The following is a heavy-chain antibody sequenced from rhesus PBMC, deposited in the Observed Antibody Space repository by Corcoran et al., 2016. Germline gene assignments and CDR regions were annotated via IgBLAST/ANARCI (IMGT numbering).Heavy chain of an antibody. J-gene: IGHJ4*01. D-gene: IGHD2-2*01. CDR3: ARDYVLSY. CDR2: MYGSSGST. CDR1: GGSLSDNSS. Sequence: QVQLPESGPGLVKPSATLSLSCAVPGGSLSDNSSRTWAPQSPGKGLEGIGNMYGSSGSTYYNPSLKSRVTTSKDTTKNQFSLKLTSVTAADTAVYYCARDYVLSYWGQGVLVTVSS. V-gene: IGHV4S7*01.